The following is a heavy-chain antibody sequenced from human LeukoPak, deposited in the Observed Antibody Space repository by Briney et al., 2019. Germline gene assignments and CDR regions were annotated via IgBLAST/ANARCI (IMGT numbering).Heavy chain of an antibody. CDR3: TKDFRGSGYFFDY. V-gene: IGHV3-30*18. D-gene: IGHD3-10*01. Sequence: GRSLRLSRAASGFTFSSYGMHWVRQAPGKGLEWVAVISYDGSNKYYADSVKGRFTISRDNSKNTLYLQMDSLRAEDTAIYYCTKDFRGSGYFFDYWGQGTPVTVSS. CDR1: GFTFSSYG. J-gene: IGHJ4*02. CDR2: ISYDGSNK.